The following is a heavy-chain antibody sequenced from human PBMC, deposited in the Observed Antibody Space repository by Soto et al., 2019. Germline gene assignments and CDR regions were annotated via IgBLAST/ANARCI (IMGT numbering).Heavy chain of an antibody. Sequence: GASVKVSCKASGYTFTSYAMHWVRQAPGQRLEWMGWINAGNGNTKYSQKFQGRVTITRDTSASTAYMELSSLRSEDTAVHYCARGRYSGYDLSESWFVPWGQGTLVTVSS. J-gene: IGHJ5*02. CDR1: GYTFTSYA. CDR2: INAGNGNT. V-gene: IGHV1-3*01. D-gene: IGHD5-12*01. CDR3: ARGRYSGYDLSESWFVP.